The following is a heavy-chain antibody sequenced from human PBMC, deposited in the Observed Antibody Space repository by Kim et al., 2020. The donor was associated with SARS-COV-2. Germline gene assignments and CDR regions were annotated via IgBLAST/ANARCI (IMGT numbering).Heavy chain of an antibody. Sequence: ASVKVSCKASGYTFTSYAMNWVRQAPGQGLEWMGWINTNTGNPTYAQGFTGRFVFSLDTSVSTAYLQISSLKAEDTAVYYCARLTQWLPPFTPRTYYYGMDVWGQGTTVTVSS. CDR3: ARLTQWLPPFTPRTYYYGMDV. J-gene: IGHJ6*02. D-gene: IGHD6-19*01. CDR2: INTNTGNP. CDR1: GYTFTSYA. V-gene: IGHV7-4-1*02.